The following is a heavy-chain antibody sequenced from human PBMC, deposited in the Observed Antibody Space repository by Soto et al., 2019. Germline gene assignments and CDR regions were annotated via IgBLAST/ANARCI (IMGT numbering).Heavy chain of an antibody. CDR3: ARDTPPTDY. CDR2: ISAYNTNT. V-gene: IGHV1-18*01. J-gene: IGHJ4*02. CDR1: GYTFTSYH. Sequence: QVQLVQSGAEVKKPGASVKVSCKTSGYTFTSYHISWVRQAPGQGLEWMGWISAYNTNTNYAQKFQGSVTMTTDTLTRTASMELMSLRSDDTAVYYCARDTPPTDYWGQGTLVTVSS.